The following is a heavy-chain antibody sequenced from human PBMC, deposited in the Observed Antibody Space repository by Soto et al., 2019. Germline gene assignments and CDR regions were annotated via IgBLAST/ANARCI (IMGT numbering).Heavy chain of an antibody. V-gene: IGHV3-74*01. CDR2: INSDGIST. CDR1: GFTFSNYW. D-gene: IGHD2-15*01. J-gene: IGHJ5*02. CDR3: ARGMVPHIAATGGNSFEP. Sequence: EVQLVESGGGLVQPGGSLRLSCAASGFTFSNYWMHWVRQVPGKGLLWVSRINSDGISTNYADSVKGRFTISRDNAKNALYLQLRSLRAEDTAVFYCARGMVPHIAATGGNSFEPWGQGTLVTVSS.